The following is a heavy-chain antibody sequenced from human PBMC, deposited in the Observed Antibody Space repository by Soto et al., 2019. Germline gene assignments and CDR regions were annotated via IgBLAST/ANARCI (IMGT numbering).Heavy chain of an antibody. D-gene: IGHD6-19*01. J-gene: IGHJ6*02. V-gene: IGHV1-2*04. CDR3: ARVRIAVAGIAAYYYGMDV. Sequence: ASVKVSCKASGYTFTGYYMHWVRQAPGQGLEWMGWIKPNSGGTNYAQKFQGWVTMTRDTSISTAYMELSRLRSDDTAVYYCARVRIAVAGIAAYYYGMDVWGQGTTVTVSS. CDR2: IKPNSGGT. CDR1: GYTFTGYY.